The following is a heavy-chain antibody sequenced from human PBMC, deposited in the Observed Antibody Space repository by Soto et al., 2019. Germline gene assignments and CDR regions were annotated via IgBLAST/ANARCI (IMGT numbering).Heavy chain of an antibody. Sequence: QLQLQESGPGLVKPSETLSLTCTVSGGSISSFNYFWGWIRQPPGKGLEWIGSLYYSGKTYYNPSLQSRVTIAVDTSKKQCTLTLRSVTAADTSVYYSARGGGSTFNGLDPWGQGTLVTVSP. V-gene: IGHV4-39*01. J-gene: IGHJ5*02. CDR3: ARGGGSTFNGLDP. CDR1: GGSISSFNYF. CDR2: LYYSGKT. D-gene: IGHD2-15*01.